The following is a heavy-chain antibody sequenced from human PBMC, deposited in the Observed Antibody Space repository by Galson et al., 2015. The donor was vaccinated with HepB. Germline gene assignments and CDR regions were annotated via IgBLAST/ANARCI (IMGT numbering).Heavy chain of an antibody. CDR3: ARDKRSGWESGRSDY. V-gene: IGHV3-11*06. D-gene: IGHD6-19*01. Sequence: SLRLSCAASGFTFSDYYMSWIRQAPGKGLEWVSYISSSSSYTNYADSLKGRFTIPRDNAKNSLYLQMNSLRAEDTAVYYCARDKRSGWESGRSDYWGQGTLVTVSS. CDR2: ISSSSSYT. CDR1: GFTFSDYY. J-gene: IGHJ4*02.